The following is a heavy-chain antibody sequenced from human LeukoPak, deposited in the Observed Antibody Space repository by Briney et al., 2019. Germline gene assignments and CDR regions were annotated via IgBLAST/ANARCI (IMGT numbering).Heavy chain of an antibody. D-gene: IGHD6-19*01. CDR3: ARRIAVAGPDDNWFDP. J-gene: IGHJ5*02. V-gene: IGHV5-51*01. CDR1: GYSFTSYW. CDR2: IYPGDSDT. Sequence: GESLKISCKGSGYSFTSYWIGWVRQMPGKGLEWMGIIYPGDSDTRYSPSFQGQVTISADKSISTAYLQWSSLKASDTAMYYCARRIAVAGPDDNWFDPWGQGTLVTVST.